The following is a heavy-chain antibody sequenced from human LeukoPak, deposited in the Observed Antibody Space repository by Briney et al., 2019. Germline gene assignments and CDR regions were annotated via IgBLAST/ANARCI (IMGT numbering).Heavy chain of an antibody. CDR1: GGSLSSYY. V-gene: IGHV4-59*01. CDR2: IYDSGST. Sequence: PSETLSLACTLDGGSLSSYYWSWIRQPPGKGLEWIGYIYDSGSTNHNASLKSRVTISVDTSKNQFSLKLSSVTAADTAVYYCARGFGEYYFDYWGQGTLVTVSS. J-gene: IGHJ4*02. CDR3: ARGFGEYYFDY. D-gene: IGHD3-3*01.